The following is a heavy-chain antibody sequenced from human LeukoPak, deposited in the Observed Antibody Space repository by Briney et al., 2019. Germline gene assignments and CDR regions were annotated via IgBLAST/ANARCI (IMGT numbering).Heavy chain of an antibody. Sequence: GGSLGLSCAASGFTFSSYSMNWVRQAPGKGLEWVSSISSSSSYIYYADSVKGRFTISRDNAKNSLYLQMNSLRAEDTAVYYCARPSSITGTFGDYYYYGMDVWGQGTLVTVSS. D-gene: IGHD1-7*01. CDR1: GFTFSSYS. V-gene: IGHV3-21*01. CDR3: ARPSSITGTFGDYYYYGMDV. J-gene: IGHJ6*02. CDR2: ISSSSSYI.